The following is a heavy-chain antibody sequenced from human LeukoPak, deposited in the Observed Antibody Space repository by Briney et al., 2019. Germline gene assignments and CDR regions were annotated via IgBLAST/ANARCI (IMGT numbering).Heavy chain of an antibody. CDR1: GGSFSGYY. J-gene: IGHJ4*02. CDR3: ARGPGKHISYDFWSGYRKYYFDY. D-gene: IGHD3-3*01. V-gene: IGHV4-34*01. Sequence: PSETLSLTCAVYGGSFSGYYWSWIRQPPGKGLEWIGEINHSGSTNYNPSLKSRVTISVDTSKNQFSLKLSSVTAADTAVYYCARGPGKHISYDFWSGYRKYYFDYWGQGTLVTVPS. CDR2: INHSGST.